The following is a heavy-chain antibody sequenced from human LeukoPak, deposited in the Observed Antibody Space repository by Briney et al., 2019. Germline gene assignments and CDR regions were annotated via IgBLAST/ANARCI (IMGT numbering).Heavy chain of an antibody. CDR3: ARSTVTAAPLFY. J-gene: IGHJ4*02. CDR2: IYYSGST. D-gene: IGHD4-17*01. Sequence: SETLXLXXXVSXXXISGYHWSWIRXPPGKGLEWIGNIYYSGSTNYNPSPKSRVTISVDTSKNQFSLKLSSVTAADTAVYYCARSTVTAAPLFYWGQGTLVTVSS. CDR1: XXXISGYH. V-gene: IGHV4-59*01.